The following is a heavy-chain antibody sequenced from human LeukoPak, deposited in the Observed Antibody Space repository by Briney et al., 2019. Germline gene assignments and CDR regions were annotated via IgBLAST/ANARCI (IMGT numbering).Heavy chain of an antibody. CDR3: ARTDSSGYYLETFDY. V-gene: IGHV4-31*03. CDR2: IYYSGST. D-gene: IGHD3-22*01. CDR1: GGSISSGGYY. J-gene: IGHJ4*02. Sequence: TLSLTCTVSGGSISSGGYYWSRIRQHPGKGLEWIGYIYYSGSTYYNPSLKSRVTISVDTSKNQFSLKLSSVTAADTAVYYCARTDSSGYYLETFDYWGQGTLVTVSS.